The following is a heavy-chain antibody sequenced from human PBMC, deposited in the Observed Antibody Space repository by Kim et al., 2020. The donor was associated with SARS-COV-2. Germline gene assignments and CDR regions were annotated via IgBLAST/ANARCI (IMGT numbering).Heavy chain of an antibody. D-gene: IGHD3-10*01. V-gene: IGHV4-34*01. CDR2: INHSGST. J-gene: IGHJ6*02. CDR3: ARGPNWPGRGMDV. Sequence: SETLSLTCAVYGGSFSGYYWSWIRQPPGKGLEWIGEINHSGSTNYNPPLKSRVTISVDTSKNQFSLKLSSVTAADTAVYYCARGPNWPGRGMDVWGQGTTVTVSS. CDR1: GGSFSGYY.